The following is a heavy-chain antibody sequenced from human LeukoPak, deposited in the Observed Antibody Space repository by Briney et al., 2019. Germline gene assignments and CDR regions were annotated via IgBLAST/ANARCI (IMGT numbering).Heavy chain of an antibody. J-gene: IGHJ4*02. CDR2: INPNSGGT. D-gene: IGHD6-19*01. V-gene: IGHV1-2*06. CDR1: GYTFTGYY. CDR3: ARESLSARIAVAGGVLLY. Sequence: ASVKVSCKASGYTFTGYYMHWVRQAPGQGREWMGRINPNSGGTNYAQKFQGRVTVTRDTAISPASMELSRLRSDDTAVYYCARESLSARIAVAGGVLLYWGQGTLVTVSS.